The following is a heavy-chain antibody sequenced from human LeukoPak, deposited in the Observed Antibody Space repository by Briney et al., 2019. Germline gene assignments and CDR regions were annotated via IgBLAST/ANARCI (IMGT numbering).Heavy chain of an antibody. V-gene: IGHV4-34*01. CDR3: ARGNVLRFLEWLLHFDY. CDR2: INHFGSA. CDR1: GGSLNDYS. Sequence: PSGTLSLTCAVYGGSLNDYSWSWIRQSPRKGLEWIGKINHFGSANYNPSLRSRVTISVDTSKNQFSLKVSSVTAADTAVYYCARGNVLRFLEWLLHFDYWGQGTLVTVSS. J-gene: IGHJ4*02. D-gene: IGHD3-3*01.